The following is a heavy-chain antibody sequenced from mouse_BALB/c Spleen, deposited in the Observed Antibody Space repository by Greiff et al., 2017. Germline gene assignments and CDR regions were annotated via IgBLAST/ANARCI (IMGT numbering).Heavy chain of an antibody. CDR2: IRNKANGYTT. CDR1: GFTFTDYY. J-gene: IGHJ3*01. Sequence: EVHLVESGGGLVQPGGSLRLSCATSGFTFTDYYMSWVRQPPGKALEWLGFIRNKANGYTTEYSASVKGRFTISRDNSQSILYLQMNTLRAEDSATYYCARPIYYGNYWFAYWGQGTLVTVSA. CDR3: ARPIYYGNYWFAY. V-gene: IGHV7-3*02. D-gene: IGHD2-1*01.